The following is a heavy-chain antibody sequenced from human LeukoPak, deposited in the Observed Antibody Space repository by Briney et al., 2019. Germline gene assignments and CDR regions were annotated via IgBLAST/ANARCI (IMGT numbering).Heavy chain of an antibody. V-gene: IGHV3-23*01. J-gene: IGHJ4*02. Sequence: GGSLRLSCAASGFTFSSYAMSWVRQAPGEGLEWVSAISGSGGSTYYADSVKGRFTISRDNSKNTLYLQMNSLRAEDTAVYYCAKGGYSSGWYLNKHDYWGQGTLVTVSS. CDR2: ISGSGGST. CDR1: GFTFSSYA. CDR3: AKGGYSSGWYLNKHDY. D-gene: IGHD6-19*01.